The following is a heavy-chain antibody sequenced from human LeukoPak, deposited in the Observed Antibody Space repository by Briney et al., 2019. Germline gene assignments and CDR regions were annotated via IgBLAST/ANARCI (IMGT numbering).Heavy chain of an antibody. CDR3: ARLGYCSSTSCFCFDY. V-gene: IGHV4-34*01. D-gene: IGHD2-2*01. CDR1: GGSFSGYY. Sequence: PSETLSLTCAVYGGSFSGYYWSWIRQPPGKGLEWIGEINHSGSTNYNPSLKSRVTISVDTSKNQFSLKLSSVTAADTAVYYCARLGYCSSTSCFCFDYWGQGTLVTVSS. J-gene: IGHJ4*02. CDR2: INHSGST.